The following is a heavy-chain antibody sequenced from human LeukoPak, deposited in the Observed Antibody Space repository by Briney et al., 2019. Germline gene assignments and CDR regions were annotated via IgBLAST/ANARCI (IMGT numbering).Heavy chain of an antibody. V-gene: IGHV4-59*01. CDR1: GCSISSYY. CDR3: ARRGPSSMDV. J-gene: IGHJ6*02. D-gene: IGHD2-2*01. CDR2: IYYSGST. Sequence: SETLSLTCTVSGCSISSYYWSWIRQPPGKGLEWIGYIYYSGSTNYNPSLKSRVTISVDTSKNQFSLKLSSVTAADTAVYYCARRGPSSMDVWGQGTTVTVSS.